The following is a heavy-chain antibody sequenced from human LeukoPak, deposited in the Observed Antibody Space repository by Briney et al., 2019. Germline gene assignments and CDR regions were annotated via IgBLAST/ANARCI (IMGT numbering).Heavy chain of an antibody. CDR1: GGSFSGYC. V-gene: IGHV4-34*01. CDR3: SRGTDAYKCGNS. J-gene: IGHJ4*02. CDR2: IHYSGSI. D-gene: IGHD5-24*01. Sequence: TSETLSLTCAVYGGSFSGYCWTWIRQPPGKGLEWIGEIHYSGSINYNPSLKSRVTISADTSNNHFSLKVNSVTAADTAVYYCSRGTDAYKCGNSWGQGTLVTVSS.